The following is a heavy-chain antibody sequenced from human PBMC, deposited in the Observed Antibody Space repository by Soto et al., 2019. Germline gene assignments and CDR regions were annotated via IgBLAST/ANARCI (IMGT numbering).Heavy chain of an antibody. V-gene: IGHV5-10-1*01. CDR3: ARPASGGSRDAFDV. CDR1: GYKFTTFW. Sequence: PGESLKISCNASGYKFTTFWLNWVRQTPGKGLEWLGRIDPTDSFTNYSPPFEGHVTISVDRSISTAYLQWNSLQASDTAIYYCARPASGGSRDAFDVWGQGTTVPVSS. J-gene: IGHJ3*01. CDR2: IDPTDSFT. D-gene: IGHD2-15*01.